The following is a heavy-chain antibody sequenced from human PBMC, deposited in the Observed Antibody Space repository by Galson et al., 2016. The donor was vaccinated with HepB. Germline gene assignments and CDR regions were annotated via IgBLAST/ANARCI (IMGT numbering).Heavy chain of an antibody. V-gene: IGHV3-7*01. Sequence: SLRLSCAASGFTFSTYAIHWVRQAPGKGLEWVANIKKDGSEKYYVDSVKGRFTILRDNAKNSLYLQLNSLRAEDTAVYYCARGTWNYGSGWHFDLWGRGTLVTVSS. CDR3: ARGTWNYGSGWHFDL. CDR1: GFTFSTYA. J-gene: IGHJ2*01. CDR2: IKKDGSEK. D-gene: IGHD1-7*01.